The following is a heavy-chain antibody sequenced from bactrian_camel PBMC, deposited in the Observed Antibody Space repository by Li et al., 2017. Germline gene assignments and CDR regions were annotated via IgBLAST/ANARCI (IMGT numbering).Heavy chain of an antibody. J-gene: IGHJ4*01. CDR3: ATDWRGMAWPSHSGDYNY. Sequence: HVQLVESGGGSVQAGGSLRLSCVHSGDPGRSYCLGWFRQAPGKEPEGVAAQRDAATYYADSVKGRFSISMDNAKNTLYLQMNNLKPEDTATYYCATDWRGMAWPSHSGDYNYWGQGTQVTVS. CDR1: GDPGRSYC. CDR2: QRDAAT. V-gene: IGHV3S57*01. D-gene: IGHD1*01.